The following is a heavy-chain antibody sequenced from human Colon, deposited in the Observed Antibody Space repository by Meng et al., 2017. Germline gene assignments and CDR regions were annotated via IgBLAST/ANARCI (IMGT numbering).Heavy chain of an antibody. CDR3: VRGNIDWYLDY. V-gene: IGHV3-30*03. CDR2: TLPDGSQN. D-gene: IGHD3-9*01. Sequence: QVQLVGSGGGVVQPGRSLRLSCAASGFTFSAYRMYWVRQAPGKGLEWVGVTLPDGSQNYYADSVKGRFTISRENSKNTLFLQMDSLRTEDTAVYYCVRGNIDWYLDYWGQGTLVTVSS. CDR1: GFTFSAYR. J-gene: IGHJ4*02.